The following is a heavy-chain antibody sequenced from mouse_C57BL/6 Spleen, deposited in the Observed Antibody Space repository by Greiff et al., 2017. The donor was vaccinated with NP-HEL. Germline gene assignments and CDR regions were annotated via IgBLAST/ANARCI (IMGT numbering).Heavy chain of an antibody. D-gene: IGHD1-1*01. CDR3: ARRGNYYGSSPLAY. CDR1: GYTFTSYW. CDR2: IHPNSGST. J-gene: IGHJ3*01. V-gene: IGHV1-64*01. Sequence: VQLKQPGAELVKPGASVKLSCKASGYTFTSYWMHWVKQRPGQGLEWIGMIHPNSGSTNYNEKFKSKATLTVDKSSSTAYMQLSSLTSEDSAVYYCARRGNYYGSSPLAYWGQGTLVTVSA.